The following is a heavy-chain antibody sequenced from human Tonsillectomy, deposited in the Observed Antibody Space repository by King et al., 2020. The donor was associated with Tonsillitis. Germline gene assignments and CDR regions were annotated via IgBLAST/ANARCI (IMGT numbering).Heavy chain of an antibody. D-gene: IGHD6-6*01. CDR3: ARASVGRAAPVRFDY. CDR2: IYTSGST. J-gene: IGHJ4*02. Sequence: QVQLQESGPGLVKPSQTLSLTCTVSGGSISSGSYYWSWIRQPAGKGLEWIGRIYTSGSTNYNPSLKSRVTMSVDTSKNQFSLKLSSVTAADTAVYYCARASVGRAAPVRFDYWGQGTLVTVSS. V-gene: IGHV4-61*02. CDR1: GGSISSGSYY.